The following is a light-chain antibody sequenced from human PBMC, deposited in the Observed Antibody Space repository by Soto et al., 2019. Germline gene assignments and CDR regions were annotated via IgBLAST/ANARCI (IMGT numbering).Light chain of an antibody. CDR3: SSFTSRHTYV. CDR1: SSDVGAYNY. CDR2: DVR. J-gene: IGLJ1*01. V-gene: IGLV2-14*01. Sequence: QSALAQPASVSGSPGQSITISCTGTSSDVGAYNYVSWYQQNPGKAPKLLIYDVRYRPSGVSNRFSCSQSGNTAYLIISGIQAEDEADYYCSSFTSRHTYVFGSGTKLTVL.